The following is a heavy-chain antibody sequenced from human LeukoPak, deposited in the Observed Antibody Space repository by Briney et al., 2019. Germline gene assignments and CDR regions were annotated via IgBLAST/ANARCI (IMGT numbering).Heavy chain of an antibody. D-gene: IGHD5-18*01. Sequence: PSETLSLTCTVSGGSISSYYWSWIRQPPGKGLKWIGEINHSGSTNYNPSLKSRVTISVDTSKNQFSLKLSSVTAADTAVYYCASPPRRGYSYGYYYWGQGTLVTVSS. CDR2: INHSGST. CDR1: GGSISSYY. CDR3: ASPPRRGYSYGYYY. J-gene: IGHJ4*02. V-gene: IGHV4-34*01.